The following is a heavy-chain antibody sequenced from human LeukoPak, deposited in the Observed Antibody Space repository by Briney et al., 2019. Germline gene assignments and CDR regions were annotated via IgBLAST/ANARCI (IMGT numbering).Heavy chain of an antibody. CDR1: GYSFTSYW. V-gene: IGHV5-51*01. Sequence: GASLKISCKGSGYSFTSYWIGWVRQVPGKGLEWMGIIYPGDSDTRYSPSFQGQVTISADKSISTAYLQWSSLKASDTAMYYCARQYCGGDCYSTDQYNWFDPWGQGTLVTVSS. CDR2: IYPGDSDT. J-gene: IGHJ5*02. CDR3: ARQYCGGDCYSTDQYNWFDP. D-gene: IGHD2-21*02.